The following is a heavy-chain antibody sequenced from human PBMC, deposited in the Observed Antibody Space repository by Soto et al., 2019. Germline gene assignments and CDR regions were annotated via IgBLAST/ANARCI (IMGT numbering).Heavy chain of an antibody. Sequence: ASVKVSCKASGYTFTSYAMHWVRQAPGQRLEWMGWINAGNGNTKYSQKFQGRVTITRDTSASTAYMELSSLRSEDTAVYYCARDQPDRITIFGVVTIFDYWGQGTLVTVS. V-gene: IGHV1-3*01. CDR3: ARDQPDRITIFGVVTIFDY. CDR2: INAGNGNT. CDR1: GYTFTSYA. J-gene: IGHJ4*02. D-gene: IGHD3-3*01.